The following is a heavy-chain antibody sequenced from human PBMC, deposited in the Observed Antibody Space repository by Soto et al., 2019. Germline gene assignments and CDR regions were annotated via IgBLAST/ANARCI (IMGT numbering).Heavy chain of an antibody. Sequence: SETLSLTCTVSGDSISNSNYYWGWIRQPPGKGLEWIANIYYSGITYYNPSLKSRVAISVDTSKNQFSLKLSSVTAADTAIYYCARSNSGYYKWFDPWGQGTLVTVSS. CDR1: GDSISNSNYY. V-gene: IGHV4-39*01. CDR3: ARSNSGYYKWFDP. CDR2: IYYSGIT. J-gene: IGHJ5*02. D-gene: IGHD3-22*01.